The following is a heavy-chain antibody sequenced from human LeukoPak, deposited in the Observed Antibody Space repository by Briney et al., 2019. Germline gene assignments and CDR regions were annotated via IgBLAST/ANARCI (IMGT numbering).Heavy chain of an antibody. D-gene: IGHD2-2*01. CDR3: ARLFGKGYCSSTSCYGGYYYYYYMDV. V-gene: IGHV1-2*02. CDR1: GYTFTGYY. CDR2: INPNSGGT. Sequence: ASVKVSRKASGYTFTGYYMHWVRQAPGQGLEWMGWINPNSGGTNYAQKFQGRVTMTRDTSISTAYMELSRLRSDDTAVYYCARLFGKGYCSSTSCYGGYYYYYYMDVWGKGTTVTVSS. J-gene: IGHJ6*03.